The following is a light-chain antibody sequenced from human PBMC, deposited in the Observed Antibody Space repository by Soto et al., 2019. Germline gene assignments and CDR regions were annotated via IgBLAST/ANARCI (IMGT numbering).Light chain of an antibody. CDR2: SHN. Sequence: QAVVTQPPSASGTPGQRVTISCSGTSSNIGSNTVNWYQHLPGTAPKLLIYSHNQRPSGVPDRFSGSRSGTSASLAISGLQSADEADYYCATWDDSLNGVVFGGGTKVTVL. V-gene: IGLV1-44*01. CDR3: ATWDDSLNGVV. CDR1: SSNIGSNT. J-gene: IGLJ2*01.